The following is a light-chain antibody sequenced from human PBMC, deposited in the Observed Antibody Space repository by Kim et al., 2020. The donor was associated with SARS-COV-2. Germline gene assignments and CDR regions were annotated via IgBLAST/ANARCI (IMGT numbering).Light chain of an antibody. V-gene: IGKV1-5*03. J-gene: IGKJ1*01. CDR2: KAS. Sequence: DIHMTQSPSTLSASVGDRVTITCRASQTISSWLAWYQQKPGKAPKLLIHKASNLESGVPSRFSGSGSGTEFTLTISSLQPDDCATYYCQQYSSYATFGQGTKVDIK. CDR1: QTISSW. CDR3: QQYSSYAT.